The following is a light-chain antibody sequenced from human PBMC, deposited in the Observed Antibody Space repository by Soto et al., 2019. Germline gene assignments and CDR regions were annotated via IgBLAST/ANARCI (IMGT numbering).Light chain of an antibody. CDR3: HQYGSSPT. CDR1: QSVSSSY. CDR2: GAS. V-gene: IGKV3-20*01. Sequence: EIVLTQSPCTLPLSPGERATLSCRASQSVSSSYLDWYQQKPGQAPRLLIYGASSRATGIPGRFSGSGSGSDFTLTISRLAPEHFAVYYCHQYGSSPTFGQGTKVEIK. J-gene: IGKJ1*01.